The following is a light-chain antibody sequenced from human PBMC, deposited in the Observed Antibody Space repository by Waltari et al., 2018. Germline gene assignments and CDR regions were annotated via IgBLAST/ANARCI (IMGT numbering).Light chain of an antibody. V-gene: IGKV3-20*01. CDR2: RAS. J-gene: IGKJ2*01. CDR1: QSVSNNY. Sequence: TQSPGTLSLSPGERATLSCRASQSVSNNYLAWYQQKPGQAPRLLIFRASSRATGIPDRFSGSASGTDFTLTISRLEPEDFAVYYCQQYSTSPRYTFGQWTKLEIK. CDR3: QQYSTSPRYT.